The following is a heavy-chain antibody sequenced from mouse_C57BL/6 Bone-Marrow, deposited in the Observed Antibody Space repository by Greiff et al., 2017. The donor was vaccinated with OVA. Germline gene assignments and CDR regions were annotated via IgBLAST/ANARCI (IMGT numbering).Heavy chain of an antibody. CDR1: GYAFTNYL. Sequence: QVQLQQSGAELVRPGTSVKVSCKASGYAFTNYLIEWVKQRPGQGLEWIGVINPGSGGTNYNVKFKGKATLTADKSSSTAYMQLSSLTSEDSAVYFCARKITTTIHWYFDVWGTGTTVTVSS. J-gene: IGHJ1*03. CDR3: ARKITTTIHWYFDV. CDR2: INPGSGGT. V-gene: IGHV1-54*01. D-gene: IGHD1-1*01.